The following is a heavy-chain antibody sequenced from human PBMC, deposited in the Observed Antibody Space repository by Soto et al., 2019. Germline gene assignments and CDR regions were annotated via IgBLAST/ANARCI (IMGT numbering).Heavy chain of an antibody. D-gene: IGHD4-17*01. CDR2: IYYTGST. J-gene: IGHJ2*01. CDR1: GGSISSGDYY. Sequence: ASETLSLTCTVSGGSISSGDYYWSWVRQPPGKGLEWIGYIYYTGSTYYNPSLKSRLTISVDTSKNQFSLKLSSVTAADTAVYYCARALGDNTVTTRGYWYFDLWGRGTLVTVSS. CDR3: ARALGDNTVTTRGYWYFDL. V-gene: IGHV4-30-4*01.